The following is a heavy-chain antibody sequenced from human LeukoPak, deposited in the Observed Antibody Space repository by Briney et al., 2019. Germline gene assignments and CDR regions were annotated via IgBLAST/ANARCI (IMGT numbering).Heavy chain of an antibody. CDR3: ARAPFVGLQCWFDP. V-gene: IGHV1-69*02. CDR1: GGTFSSYT. CDR2: IIPILGIA. Sequence: SVKVSCKASGGTFSSYTISWVRQAPGQGLEWVGRIIPILGIANYAQKFQGRVTITADKSTSTAYMELSSLRSEDTAVYYCARAPFVGLQCWFDPWGQGTLVTVSS. J-gene: IGHJ5*02. D-gene: IGHD4-11*01.